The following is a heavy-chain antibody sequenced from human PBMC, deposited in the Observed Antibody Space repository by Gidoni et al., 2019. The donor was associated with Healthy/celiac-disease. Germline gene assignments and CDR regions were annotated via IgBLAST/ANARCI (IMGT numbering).Heavy chain of an antibody. D-gene: IGHD3-22*01. CDR1: GFTFSSYA. Sequence: EVQLLESGGGLVQPGGSLRLSCAASGFTFSSYAMSWVRQAPGKGLEWVSAISGSGGSTYYADSVKGRFTISRDNSKNTLYLQMNSLRAEDTAVYYCAKNMAIVVVIKVVFDYWGQGTLVTVSS. CDR2: ISGSGGST. J-gene: IGHJ4*02. V-gene: IGHV3-23*01. CDR3: AKNMAIVVVIKVVFDY.